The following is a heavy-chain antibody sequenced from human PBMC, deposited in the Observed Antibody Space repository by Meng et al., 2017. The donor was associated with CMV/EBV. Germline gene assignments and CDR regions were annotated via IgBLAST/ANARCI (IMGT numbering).Heavy chain of an antibody. J-gene: IGHJ4*02. CDR2: ISGSGGST. D-gene: IGHD5-18*01. V-gene: IGHV3-23*01. CDR3: AKAESRYVDTAMDY. CDR1: GFTFSSYA. Sequence: GGSLRLSCAASGFTFSSYAMSWVRQAPGKGLEWISAISGSGGSTYYADSVKGRFTISRDNSKNTLYLQMNSLRAEDTAVYYCAKAESRYVDTAMDYWGQGTLVTVSS.